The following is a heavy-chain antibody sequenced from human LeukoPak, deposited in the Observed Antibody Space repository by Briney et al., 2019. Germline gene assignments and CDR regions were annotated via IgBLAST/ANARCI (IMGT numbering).Heavy chain of an antibody. CDR2: ITPSSDYI. Sequence: GGSLRLSCAASGFTFSAYSMNWVRQTPGMGLEWVSSITPSSDYISYADSTKGRFTISRDNAKNSLYLKMNSLGVEDTAVYYCARARGNSWYSDYWGQGTLVTVSS. V-gene: IGHV3-21*01. CDR1: GFTFSAYS. CDR3: ARARGNSWYSDY. J-gene: IGHJ4*02. D-gene: IGHD6-13*01.